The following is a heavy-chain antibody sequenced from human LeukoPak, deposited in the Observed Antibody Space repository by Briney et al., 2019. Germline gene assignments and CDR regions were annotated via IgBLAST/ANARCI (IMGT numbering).Heavy chain of an antibody. Sequence: SETLSLTCTVSGGSIISYYWSWIRQPAGRGLEWIGRIYTSGSTNYNPSLKSRVTMSVDTSKNQFSLKLSSVTAADTAVYYCARDTPLSASFDYWGQGTLVTVSS. CDR1: GGSIISYY. D-gene: IGHD3-16*02. CDR3: ARDTPLSASFDY. J-gene: IGHJ4*02. V-gene: IGHV4-4*07. CDR2: IYTSGST.